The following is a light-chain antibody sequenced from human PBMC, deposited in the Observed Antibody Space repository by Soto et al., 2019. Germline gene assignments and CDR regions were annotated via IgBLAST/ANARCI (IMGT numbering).Light chain of an antibody. CDR3: SSYAGNDRLGV. Sequence: QSALTQPPSASGSPGQSVTISCTGTSSDVGGYDYVSWYQQHPGKAPKLIIYEVTERPSGVPDRFSGSKSGNTASLTVSGLQSEDEANDYCSSYAGNDRLGVFGGGTKLTVL. J-gene: IGLJ2*01. CDR2: EVT. V-gene: IGLV2-8*01. CDR1: SSDVGGYDY.